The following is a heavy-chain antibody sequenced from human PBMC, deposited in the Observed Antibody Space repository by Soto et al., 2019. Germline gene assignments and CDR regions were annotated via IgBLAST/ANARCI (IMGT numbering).Heavy chain of an antibody. D-gene: IGHD6-19*01. CDR1: GXPFSXYX. CDR2: ISNSGNMI. J-gene: IGHJ6*03. V-gene: IGHV3-11*01. Sequence: HLVESGGALVKPGGSLRLSCAAXGXPFSXYXXXXXXXXPEKGLEWVSYISNSGNMIFYAESVKGRFSISRDNAKKSLYLQMNSLRVEDTAVYYCARESGGWHYHYYMDVWGKGATVTVS. CDR3: ARESGGWHYHYYMDV.